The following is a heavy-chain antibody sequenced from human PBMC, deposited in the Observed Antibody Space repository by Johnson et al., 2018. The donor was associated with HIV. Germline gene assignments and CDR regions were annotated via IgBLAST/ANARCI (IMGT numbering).Heavy chain of an antibody. J-gene: IGHJ3*02. D-gene: IGHD1-26*01. CDR3: ATSGGHFAVDI. CDR1: GFTFSSYW. V-gene: IGHV3-7*01. Sequence: VQLVESGGGLVKPGGSLRLSCAASGFTFSSYWMSWVRQAPGKGLEWVANIKQDGSEKYYVDSVKGRFTISRDNAKNTLYLQMNSLRAEDTAVYYCATSGGHFAVDIWGQGTMVTVSS. CDR2: IKQDGSEK.